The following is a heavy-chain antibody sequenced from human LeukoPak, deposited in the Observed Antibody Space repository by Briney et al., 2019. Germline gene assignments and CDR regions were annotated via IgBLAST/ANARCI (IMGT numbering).Heavy chain of an antibody. J-gene: IGHJ4*02. V-gene: IGHV3-33*01. D-gene: IGHD1-26*01. CDR2: IWYNGSNK. CDR3: ARDKRVGDINFDY. Sequence: GRSLRLSCAASGFTFSSFAMHWVRQAPGKGLEWVADIWYNGSNKYYAESVKGRFTISRDNSRNTLYLQMNSLRAEDTAVYYCARDKRVGDINFDYWGQGTLVTVSS. CDR1: GFTFSSFA.